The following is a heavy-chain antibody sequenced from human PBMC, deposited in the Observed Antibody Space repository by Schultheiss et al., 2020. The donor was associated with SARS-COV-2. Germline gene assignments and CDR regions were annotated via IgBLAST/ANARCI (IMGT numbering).Heavy chain of an antibody. V-gene: IGHV4-4*07. CDR3: ARGVEMATQLPHAFDI. J-gene: IGHJ3*02. Sequence: SETLSLTCTVSGGSISSYYWSWIRQPAGKGLEWIGRIYTSGSTNYNPSLKSRVTMSVDTSKNQFSLKLSSVTAADTAVYYCARGVEMATQLPHAFDIWGQGTTVTVSS. CDR2: IYTSGST. CDR1: GGSISSYY. D-gene: IGHD5-24*01.